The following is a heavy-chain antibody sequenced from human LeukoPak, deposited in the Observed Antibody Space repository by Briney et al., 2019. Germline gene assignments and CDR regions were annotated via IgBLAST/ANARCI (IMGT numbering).Heavy chain of an antibody. J-gene: IGHJ5*02. D-gene: IGHD3-16*02. V-gene: IGHV4-39*01. CDR2: IYYSGST. Sequence: KPSQTLSLTCTVSGGSISSSSYYWGWIRQPPGKGLEWIGSIYYSGSTYYNPSLKSRVTISVDTSKNQFSLKLSSVTAADTAVYYCARQGPPQYYDYVWGSYRLASERFWFDPWGQGTLVTVSS. CDR3: ARQGPPQYYDYVWGSYRLASERFWFDP. CDR1: GGSISSSSYY.